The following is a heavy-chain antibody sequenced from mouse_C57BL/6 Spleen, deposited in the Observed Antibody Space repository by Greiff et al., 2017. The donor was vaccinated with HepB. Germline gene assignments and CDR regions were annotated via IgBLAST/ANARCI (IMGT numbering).Heavy chain of an antibody. CDR1: GYNFNSYW. CDR3: AELDRVAY. J-gene: IGHJ3*01. CDR2: IDPSDSYT. Sequence: QVQLQQPGAELVKPGASVKLSCKASGYNFNSYWMQWVKQRPGQGLEWIGEIDPSDSYTNYDQKFKGKATLTVDTSSSTAYMQLSSLTSEDSAVYYCAELDRVAYWGQGTLVTVSA. V-gene: IGHV1-50*01. D-gene: IGHD4-1*01.